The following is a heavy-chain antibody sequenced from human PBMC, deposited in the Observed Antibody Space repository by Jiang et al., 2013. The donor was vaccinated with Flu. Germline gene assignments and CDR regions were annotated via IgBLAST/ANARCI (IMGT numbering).Heavy chain of an antibody. CDR1: GYSISSGYY. CDR2: IYHSGST. Sequence: LLKPSETLSLTCAVSGYSISSGYYWGWIRQPPGKGLEWIGSIYHSGSTYYNPSLKSRVTISVDTSKNQFSLKLSSVTAADTAVYYCARGVTMIVVGEYYLAEYFQHWGQGTLVTVSS. D-gene: IGHD3-22*01. V-gene: IGHV4-38-2*01. CDR3: ARGVTMIVVGEYYLAEYFQH. J-gene: IGHJ1*01.